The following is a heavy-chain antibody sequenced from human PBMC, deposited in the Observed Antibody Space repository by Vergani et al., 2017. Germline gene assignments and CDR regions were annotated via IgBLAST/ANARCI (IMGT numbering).Heavy chain of an antibody. D-gene: IGHD4-11*01. J-gene: IGHJ4*02. Sequence: QVQLVQSGAEVKKPGASVKVSCKASGYTFTGYYMHWVRQAPGQGPEWMGIINPDGGNTSYAQKFQGRVTMTTDTSTSTVYMDLRSLRSEDTAVYYCARGYSNVDYWGQGTLVTVSS. V-gene: IGHV1-46*01. CDR3: ARGYSNVDY. CDR1: GYTFTGYY. CDR2: INPDGGNT.